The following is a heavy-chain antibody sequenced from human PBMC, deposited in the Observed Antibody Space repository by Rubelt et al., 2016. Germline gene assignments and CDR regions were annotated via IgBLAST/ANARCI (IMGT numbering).Heavy chain of an antibody. CDR1: GYTFTGYY. CDR2: FNPNSGGP. Sequence: QVQLVQSGAEVKKPGASVKVSCKASGYTFTGYYMHWVRQAPGQGLGWMGRFNPNSGGPNYAQKFQGRVTITRDTSISTAYMELSRLRSDDTAVYYCARGVGTAFDPWGQGTLVTVSS. CDR3: ARGVGTAFDP. V-gene: IGHV1-2*06. J-gene: IGHJ5*02. D-gene: IGHD1-1*01.